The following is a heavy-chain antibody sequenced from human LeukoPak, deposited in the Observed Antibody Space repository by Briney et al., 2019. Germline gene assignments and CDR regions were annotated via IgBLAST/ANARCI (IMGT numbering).Heavy chain of an antibody. V-gene: IGHV1-2*02. CDR2: INPNSGGT. CDR1: GYTFTGYY. Sequence: ASVKVSCKASGYTFTGYYMHWERQAPGQGLEWMGWINPNSGGTNYAQKFQGRVTMTRDTSISTAYMELSRLRSDDTAVYYCARVRGGSYSSSWEVGFDYWGQGTLVTVSS. D-gene: IGHD6-13*01. J-gene: IGHJ4*02. CDR3: ARVRGGSYSSSWEVGFDY.